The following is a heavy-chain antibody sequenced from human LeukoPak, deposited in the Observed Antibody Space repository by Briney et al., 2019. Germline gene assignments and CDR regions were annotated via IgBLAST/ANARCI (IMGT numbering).Heavy chain of an antibody. CDR3: ARDLRVATNHFDY. Sequence: GSLRPSCAASGFPFSNYSMNWVRQAPGKGLEWGSYLSSSISYIYYEDSVKRRFTISRDTAKNSLYLQMNSLRAEDTAVYYCARDLRVATNHFDYWGQGTLVTVSS. CDR2: LSSSISYI. D-gene: IGHD5-12*01. CDR1: GFPFSNYS. J-gene: IGHJ4*02. V-gene: IGHV3-21*01.